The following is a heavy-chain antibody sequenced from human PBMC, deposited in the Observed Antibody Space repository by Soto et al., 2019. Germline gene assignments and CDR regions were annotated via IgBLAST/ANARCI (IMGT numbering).Heavy chain of an antibody. CDR1: GFTFSSYE. CDR3: ARDPYYYDSSGYSSPYLHDY. Sequence: GGSLRLSWAASGFTFSSYEMNWVRQAPGKGLEWVSYISSSGSTIYYADSVKGRFTISRDNAKNSLYLQMNSLRAEDAAVYYCARDPYYYDSSGYSSPYLHDYWGQGPLVTVSS. CDR2: ISSSGSTI. V-gene: IGHV3-48*03. D-gene: IGHD3-22*01. J-gene: IGHJ4*02.